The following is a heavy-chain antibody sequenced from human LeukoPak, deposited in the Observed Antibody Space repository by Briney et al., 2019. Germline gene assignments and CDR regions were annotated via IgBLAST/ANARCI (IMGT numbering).Heavy chain of an antibody. CDR3: AKYIDYGDYYFDY. J-gene: IGHJ4*02. Sequence: GGSLRLSCAASGFTFSDYYMSWIRQAPGKGLERVSYISSSGSTIYYADSVKGRFTISRDNAKNSLYLQMNSLRAEDTAVYYCAKYIDYGDYYFDYWGQGTLVTVSS. CDR2: ISSSGSTI. CDR1: GFTFSDYY. D-gene: IGHD4-17*01. V-gene: IGHV3-11*04.